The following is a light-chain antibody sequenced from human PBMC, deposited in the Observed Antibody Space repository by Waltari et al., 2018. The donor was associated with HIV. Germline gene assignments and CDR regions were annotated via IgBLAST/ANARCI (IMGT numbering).Light chain of an antibody. J-gene: IGLJ2*01. CDR3: AAWDDSLSGV. CDR1: SSNIGNNH. V-gene: IGLV1-47*01. CDR2: RNN. Sequence: QSVLTQPPSASGTPGQRVTISCSGGSSNIGNNHVYWYQQFPGTAPKLLIYRNNPPPSGVPDRFSCSKSGTSGSLVISGLRSEDEADYYCAAWDDSLSGVFGGGTKVTVL.